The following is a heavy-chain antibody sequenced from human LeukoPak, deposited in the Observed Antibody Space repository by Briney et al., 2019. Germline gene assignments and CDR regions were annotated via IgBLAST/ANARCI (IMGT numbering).Heavy chain of an antibody. D-gene: IGHD5/OR15-5a*01. Sequence: TSETLSLTCTVSGGSVSSGSYYWSWIRQPPGKGLEWIGYIYYSGSTNYNPSLKSRVTISVDTSKNQFSLKLSSVTAADTAVYYCAGGVRALRDYWGQGTLVTVSS. V-gene: IGHV4-61*01. CDR1: GGSVSSGSYY. CDR2: IYYSGST. CDR3: AGGVRALRDY. J-gene: IGHJ4*02.